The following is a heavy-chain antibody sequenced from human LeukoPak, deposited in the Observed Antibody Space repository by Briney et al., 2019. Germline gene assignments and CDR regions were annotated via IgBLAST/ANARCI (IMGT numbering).Heavy chain of an antibody. Sequence: ASVKVSCKASGYTFTKYGISWVRQAPGQGLEWMGYISSYNGHTQFAQKFQGRLTMTTDTSTSTAYMELRSLRSDDTAVYYCARQLLEWSGSYYSYYYMDVWGKGTTLTVS. D-gene: IGHD3-3*01. V-gene: IGHV1-18*01. CDR2: ISSYNGHT. CDR1: GYTFTKYG. J-gene: IGHJ6*03. CDR3: ARQLLEWSGSYYSYYYMDV.